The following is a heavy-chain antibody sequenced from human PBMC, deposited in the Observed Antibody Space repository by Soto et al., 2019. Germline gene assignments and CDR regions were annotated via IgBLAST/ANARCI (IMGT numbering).Heavy chain of an antibody. D-gene: IGHD2-15*01. V-gene: IGHV1-69*13. Sequence: SVKVSCKASGYTFTSYGISWVRQAPGQGLEWMGGIIPIFGTANYAQKFQGRVTITADESTSTAYMELSSLRSEDTAVYYCARYGYCSGGSCYYNYYYYGMDVWGQGTTVTVSS. J-gene: IGHJ6*02. CDR3: ARYGYCSGGSCYYNYYYYGMDV. CDR1: GYTFTSYG. CDR2: IIPIFGTA.